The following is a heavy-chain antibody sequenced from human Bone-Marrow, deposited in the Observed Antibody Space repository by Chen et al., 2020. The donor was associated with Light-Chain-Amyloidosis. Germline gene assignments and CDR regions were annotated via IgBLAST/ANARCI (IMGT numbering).Heavy chain of an antibody. J-gene: IGHJ4*02. D-gene: IGHD3-22*01. CDR3: ARGRDYYDSSGYSYYFDY. CDR1: GGSISSGGYY. Sequence: QVQLQESGPGLVKPSQNLSLTCTVSGGSISSGGYYWSWIRQHPGKGLECIGYIYYSGSIYYNPSLKSRVTISVDTSKNQFSLKLSSVTAADTAVYYCARGRDYYDSSGYSYYFDYWGQGTLVTVSS. CDR2: IYYSGSI. V-gene: IGHV4-31*03.